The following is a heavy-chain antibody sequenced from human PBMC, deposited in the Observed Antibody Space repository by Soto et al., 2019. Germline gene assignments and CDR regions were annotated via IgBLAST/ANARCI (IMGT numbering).Heavy chain of an antibody. V-gene: IGHV3-21*01. D-gene: IGHD4-17*01. CDR1: GFTFSSYS. J-gene: IGHJ6*02. CDR2: ISSSSSYI. CDR3: AREFGDYDESGYYYGMDV. Sequence: PGGSLRLSCAASGFTFSSYSMNWVRQAPGKGLEWVSSISSSSSYIYYADSVKGRFTIPRDNAKNSLYLQMNSLGAEDTAVYYCAREFGDYDESGYYYGMDVWGQGTTVTVSS.